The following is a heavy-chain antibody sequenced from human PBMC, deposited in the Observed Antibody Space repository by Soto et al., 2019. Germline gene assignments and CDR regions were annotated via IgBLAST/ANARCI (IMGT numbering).Heavy chain of an antibody. V-gene: IGHV1-69*12. CDR2: IIPIFVTA. Sequence: QVQLVQSGAEVKKPGSSVKVSCQASGGTFSSYAISLVRQAPGQGLEWMGGIIPIFVTANYAQKFQGRVTSTADDSTSTDSLELSSLRSEDTSVYYYESAPSSYYYYGRDDWGQGTTVTVSS. CDR3: ESAPSSYYYYGRDD. J-gene: IGHJ6*02. D-gene: IGHD2-2*01. CDR1: GGTFSSYA.